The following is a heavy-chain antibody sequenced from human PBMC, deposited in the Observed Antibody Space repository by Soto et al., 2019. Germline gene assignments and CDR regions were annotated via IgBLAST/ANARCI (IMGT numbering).Heavy chain of an antibody. D-gene: IGHD6-13*01. Sequence: SETLSLTCAVSGGSISSSNWWSWVRQPPGKGLEWIGEIYHSGSTNYNPSLKSRVTISVDKSKNQFSLKLSSVTAADTAVYYCASRRIAAAGPFDYWGQGTLVTVSS. CDR3: ASRRIAAAGPFDY. CDR2: IYHSGST. CDR1: GGSISSSNW. J-gene: IGHJ4*02. V-gene: IGHV4-4*02.